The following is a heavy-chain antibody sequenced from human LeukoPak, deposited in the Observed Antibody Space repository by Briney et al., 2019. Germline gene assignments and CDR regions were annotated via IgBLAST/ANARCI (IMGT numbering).Heavy chain of an antibody. CDR3: ARGSTARYYYDSSGYYRGAVDY. CDR1: GYTFTTYG. Sequence: GASVKVSCKTSGYTFTTYGIRWVRQAPGQGLEWMGWISAYNGNTNYAQKFQGRVTMTTDTSTNTAYMELRSLRSDDTAVYYCARGSTARYYYDSSGYYRGAVDYWGQGTLVTISS. D-gene: IGHD3-22*01. CDR2: ISAYNGNT. V-gene: IGHV1-18*01. J-gene: IGHJ4*02.